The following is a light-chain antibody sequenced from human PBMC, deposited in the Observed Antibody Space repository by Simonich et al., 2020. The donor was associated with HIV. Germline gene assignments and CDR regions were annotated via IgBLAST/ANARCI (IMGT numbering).Light chain of an antibody. CDR1: QTILYTKKYY. J-gene: IGKJ4*01. CDR3: QQYYTTPLT. V-gene: IGKV4-1*01. Sequence: DIVMTQSPDSLAVSLGERATITCKSSQTILYTKKYYLAGYQQKPGQPPKLFIYWASTRESGVPDRFSGSGSGADFTLTISSLQAEDVAVYYCQQYYTTPLTFGGGTKVEIK. CDR2: WAS.